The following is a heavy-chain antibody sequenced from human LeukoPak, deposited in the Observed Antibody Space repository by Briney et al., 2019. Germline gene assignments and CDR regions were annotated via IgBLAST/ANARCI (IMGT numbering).Heavy chain of an antibody. J-gene: IGHJ4*02. CDR1: GYTFSDYY. Sequence: ASVKVSCKASGYTFSDYYMHWVRQAPGQGLEWMGIINPSGGSTSYAQKFQGRVTMTRDMSTSTVYMELSSLRSEDTAVYYCARTLGYCSGGSCYDYWGQGTLVTVSS. CDR3: ARTLGYCSGGSCYDY. CDR2: INPSGGST. V-gene: IGHV1-46*01. D-gene: IGHD2-15*01.